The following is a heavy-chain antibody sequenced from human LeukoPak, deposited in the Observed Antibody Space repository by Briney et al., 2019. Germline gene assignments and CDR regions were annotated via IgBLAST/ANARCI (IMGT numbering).Heavy chain of an antibody. Sequence: SETLSLTCAVYGGSFSGYYWSWIRQPPGKGLEWIGEINHSGSTNYNPSLKSRVTISVDTSKNQFSLKLSSVTAADTAVYYCARVRVDTAMANAFDYWGQGTLVTVSS. V-gene: IGHV4-34*01. CDR1: GGSFSGYY. CDR2: INHSGST. J-gene: IGHJ4*02. D-gene: IGHD5-18*01. CDR3: ARVRVDTAMANAFDY.